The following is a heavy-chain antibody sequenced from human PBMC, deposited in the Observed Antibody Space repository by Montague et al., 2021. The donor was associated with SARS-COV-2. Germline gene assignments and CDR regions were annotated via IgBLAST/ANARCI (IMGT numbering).Heavy chain of an antibody. Sequence: TLSLTCTVSGGSISSGSYYWNWIRQPAGKGLEWIGRIYTRGSTNYNPSLKSRVTTSVDTSKNQFSLKLSSVTAADTAVYYCARESLHLTGYYNDYFDYWGQGTLVTVSS. J-gene: IGHJ4*02. CDR3: ARESLHLTGYYNDYFDY. V-gene: IGHV4-61*02. D-gene: IGHD3-9*01. CDR2: IYTRGST. CDR1: GGSISSGSYY.